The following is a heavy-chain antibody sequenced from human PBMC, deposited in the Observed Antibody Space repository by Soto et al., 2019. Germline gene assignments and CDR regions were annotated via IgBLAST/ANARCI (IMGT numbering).Heavy chain of an antibody. V-gene: IGHV5-51*01. D-gene: IGHD4-17*01. CDR2: IYPGDSAT. CDR3: ARPANDYGDYEGGFDI. J-gene: IGHJ3*02. Sequence: PGGAPKIPCKGSGYRFTSYWTGRGRQIPGKGLGWRVNIYPGDSATRYSPPFQGQVHISDDKFIGTAYLQWGSLKASDTAMYYCARPANDYGDYEGGFDIWGQGTMVTVSS. CDR1: GYRFTSYW.